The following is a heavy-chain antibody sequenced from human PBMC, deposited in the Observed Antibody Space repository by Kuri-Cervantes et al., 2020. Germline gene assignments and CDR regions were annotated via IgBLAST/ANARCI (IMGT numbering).Heavy chain of an antibody. J-gene: IGHJ6*02. Sequence: ASVKVSCKASGYTFTSYGISWVRQAPGQGLEWMGWISAYSGNTNYAQKLQGRVTMTTDTSTSTAYMELSSLRSEDTAVYYCARSDYGDHLGYYGMDVWGQGTTVTVSS. CDR2: ISAYSGNT. CDR1: GYTFTSYG. D-gene: IGHD4-17*01. CDR3: ARSDYGDHLGYYGMDV. V-gene: IGHV1-18*01.